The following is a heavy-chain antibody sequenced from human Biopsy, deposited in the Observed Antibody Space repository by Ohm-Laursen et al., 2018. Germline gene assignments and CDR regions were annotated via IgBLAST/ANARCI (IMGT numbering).Heavy chain of an antibody. CDR1: GGDINNYY. CDR2: IYPGGSN. J-gene: IGHJ4*02. D-gene: IGHD1-26*01. Sequence: SDTLSLTCNVSGGDINNYYWSWIRQPAGKGLEWIGRIYPGGSNNYNPSLKSRVTISAYTSKNQFSLRLSSVTAADTSVYYCALGGGSYVNFDYWGQGTLVTVSS. CDR3: ALGGGSYVNFDY. V-gene: IGHV4-4*07.